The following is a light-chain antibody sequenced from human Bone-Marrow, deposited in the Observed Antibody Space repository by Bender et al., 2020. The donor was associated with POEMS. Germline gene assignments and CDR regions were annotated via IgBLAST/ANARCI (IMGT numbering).Light chain of an antibody. Sequence: QSALTQPASVSGSPGQSITISCIGSSSDIGTYNFVSWYQQHPGKAPQLIIYGVSQRPSGVSDRFSGSKSDNTASLTISGLQAEDEANYYCSSYTTSSLGVFGGGTKLTVL. CDR2: GVS. V-gene: IGLV2-14*02. CDR3: SSYTTSSLGV. J-gene: IGLJ3*02. CDR1: SSDIGTYNF.